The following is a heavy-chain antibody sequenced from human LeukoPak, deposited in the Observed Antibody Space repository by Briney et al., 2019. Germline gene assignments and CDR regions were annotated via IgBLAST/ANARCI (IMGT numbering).Heavy chain of an antibody. D-gene: IGHD6-19*01. J-gene: IGHJ5*02. CDR3: ATAGQYRFDN. Sequence: GGSLRLSCAASGFAFSTFWMHWVRQAPGEGPVWVSRINNDGSTTNYADSVKGRFTISRDNAKNTLYLQMNSLTDDDTAVYYCATAGQYRFDNWGQGTLVTVSS. CDR1: GFAFSTFW. CDR2: INNDGSTT. V-gene: IGHV3-74*01.